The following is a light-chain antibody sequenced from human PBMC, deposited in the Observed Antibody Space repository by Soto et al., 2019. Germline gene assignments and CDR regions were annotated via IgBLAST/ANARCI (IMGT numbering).Light chain of an antibody. J-gene: IGLJ2*01. CDR2: VNSDGSH. V-gene: IGLV4-69*01. CDR1: SGHTNYA. Sequence: QPVLTQPPSASASLGASVKLTCTLSSGHTNYAIAWHQQQPEKGPRYSMKVNSDGSHNKGDGIPDRFSGSSSGADRYLIISSLQSEDEADYYCQTWGTGPVVFGGGTKVTVL. CDR3: QTWGTGPVV.